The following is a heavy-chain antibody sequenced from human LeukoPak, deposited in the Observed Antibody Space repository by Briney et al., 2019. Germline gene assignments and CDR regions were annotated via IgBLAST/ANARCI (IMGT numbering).Heavy chain of an antibody. D-gene: IGHD3-10*01. CDR2: ISYDGSNT. CDR3: ARDRYGSGTL. V-gene: IGHV3-30*03. J-gene: IGHJ4*02. CDR1: GFTFSSYG. Sequence: GRSLRLSCAASGFTFSSYGMHWVRQAPGKGLEWVAVISYDGSNTYYADSVKGRFTISRDDSKDTLYLRMDTLRVEDTAIYYCARDRYGSGTLWGQGTLVTVSS.